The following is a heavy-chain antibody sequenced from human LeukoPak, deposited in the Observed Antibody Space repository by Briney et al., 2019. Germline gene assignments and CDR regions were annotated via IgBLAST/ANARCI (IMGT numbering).Heavy chain of an antibody. V-gene: IGHV3-23*01. CDR2: ISGSGGST. J-gene: IGHJ4*02. D-gene: IGHD3-22*01. CDR3: ARGYYDSSGIYYFDY. CDR1: GFTFSSYA. Sequence: PGGSLRLSCAASGFTFSSYAMSWVRQAPGKGLEWVSAISGSGGSTYYADSVKGRFTISRDNAKNSLYLQMNSLRAEDTAVYYCARGYYDSSGIYYFDYWGQGTLVTVSS.